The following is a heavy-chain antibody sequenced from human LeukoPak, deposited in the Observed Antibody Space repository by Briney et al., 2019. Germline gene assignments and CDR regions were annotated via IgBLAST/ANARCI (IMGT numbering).Heavy chain of an antibody. D-gene: IGHD4-17*01. CDR3: ARNNYGDYFDY. CDR1: GGSISSGGYS. J-gene: IGHJ4*02. Sequence: SQTLSPTCAVSGGSISSGGYSWSWIRQPPGKGLEWIGYIYHSGSTYYNPSLKSRVTISVDRSKNQFSLKLSSVTAADTAVYYCARNNYGDYFDYWGQGTLVTVSS. V-gene: IGHV4-30-2*01. CDR2: IYHSGST.